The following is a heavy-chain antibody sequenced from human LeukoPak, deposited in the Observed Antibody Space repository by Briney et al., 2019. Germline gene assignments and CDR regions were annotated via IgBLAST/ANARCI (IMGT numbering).Heavy chain of an antibody. D-gene: IGHD3-3*01. CDR2: IKSKTDGGTT. CDR1: GFTFSNAW. CDR3: TTVGGYYDFWSGYLSNDAFDI. V-gene: IGHV3-15*01. J-gene: IGHJ3*02. Sequence: GGSLRLSCAASGFTFSNAWMSWVRQAPGKGLEWVGRIKSKTDGGTTDYAAPVKGRFTISRDDSKNTLYLQMNSLKTEDTAVYYCTTVGGYYDFWSGYLSNDAFDIWGQGTMVTVSS.